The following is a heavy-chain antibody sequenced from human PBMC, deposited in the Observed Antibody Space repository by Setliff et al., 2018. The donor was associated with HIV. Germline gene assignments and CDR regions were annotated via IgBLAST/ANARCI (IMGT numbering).Heavy chain of an antibody. V-gene: IGHV4-34*09. J-gene: IGHJ3*02. CDR1: GGSFSGFY. CDR3: AREVDVVTTSDAFDI. CDR2: LSPSGTT. D-gene: IGHD2-21*02. Sequence: ILSLTCAVYGGSFSGFYWTFIRQSPGKGLEWIGELSPSGTTRSNPSLQSRVTISLDTSMNQFSLKLTSVTAADTAVYYCAREVDVVTTSDAFDIWGQGTMVTVSS.